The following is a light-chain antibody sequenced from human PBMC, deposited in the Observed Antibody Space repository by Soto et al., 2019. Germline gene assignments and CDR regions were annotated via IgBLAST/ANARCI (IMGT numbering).Light chain of an antibody. CDR1: QTIRSNY. CDR2: GAS. J-gene: IGKJ1*01. CDR3: QQYGSSPWT. V-gene: IGKV3-20*01. Sequence: ETVLTQSPATLSLSPGERATLSCRASQTIRSNYLAWYRQTPGQAPRLLIYGASNRATGIADRFSGSGSGTDVTLIISRLEPEDCALYYCQQYGSSPWTFGQGTKLEIK.